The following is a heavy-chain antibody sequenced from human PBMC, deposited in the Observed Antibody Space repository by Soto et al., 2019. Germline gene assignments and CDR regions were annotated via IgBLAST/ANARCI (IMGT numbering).Heavy chain of an antibody. J-gene: IGHJ4*02. CDR3: ARHGIVVSQPSGY. V-gene: IGHV3-11*01. D-gene: IGHD3-22*01. CDR1: GFTFSDYY. Sequence: VGSLRLSCAASGFTFSDYYMSWIRQAPGKGLEWVSYISSSGSTIYYADSVKGQFTISRDNAKNSLYLQMNSLRAEDTAVYYCARHGIVVSQPSGYWGQGTLVTVSS. CDR2: ISSSGSTI.